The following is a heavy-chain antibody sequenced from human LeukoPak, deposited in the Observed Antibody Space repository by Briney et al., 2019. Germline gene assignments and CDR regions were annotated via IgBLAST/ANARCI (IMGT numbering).Heavy chain of an antibody. J-gene: IGHJ4*02. CDR1: GFTFSSYG. CDR2: ISYDGSNK. D-gene: IGHD6-19*01. CDR3: AKDSSSRGWYFEH. V-gene: IGHV3-30*18. Sequence: PGGSLRLSCAASGFTFSSYGMHWVRQAPGKGLEWVAVISYDGSNKYYADSVKGRFTISRDNSKNTVYLQMNRLRAEDTAVYFCAKDSSSRGWYFEHWGQGTLVTVSS.